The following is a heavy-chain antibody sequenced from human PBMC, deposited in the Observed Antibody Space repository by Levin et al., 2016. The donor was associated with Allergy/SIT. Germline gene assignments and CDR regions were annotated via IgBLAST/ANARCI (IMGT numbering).Heavy chain of an antibody. Sequence: WVRQAPGQGLEWMGIINPSGGSTSYAQKFQGRVTMTRDTSTSTVYMELSSLRSEDTAVYYCAGGYCSGGSCYVDYWGQGTLVTVSS. V-gene: IGHV1-46*03. CDR2: INPSGGST. CDR3: AGGYCSGGSCYVDY. D-gene: IGHD2-15*01. J-gene: IGHJ4*02.